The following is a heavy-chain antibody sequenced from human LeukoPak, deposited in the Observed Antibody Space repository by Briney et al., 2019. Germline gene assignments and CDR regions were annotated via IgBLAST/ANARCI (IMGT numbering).Heavy chain of an antibody. D-gene: IGHD3-10*01. CDR3: ARAPQPDMVRGVNWFDP. V-gene: IGHV1-8*01. CDR2: MNPNSGNT. CDR1: GYTFTSYD. Sequence: ASVKVSCKASGYTFTSYDINWVRQATGQGLEWMGWMNPNSGNTGYAQKLQGRVTMTTDTSTSTAYMELRSLRSDDTAVYYCARAPQPDMVRGVNWFDPWGQGTLVTVSS. J-gene: IGHJ5*02.